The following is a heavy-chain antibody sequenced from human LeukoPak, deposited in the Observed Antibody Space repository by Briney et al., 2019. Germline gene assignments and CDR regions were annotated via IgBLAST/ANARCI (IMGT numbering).Heavy chain of an antibody. CDR2: TSGSGGRT. J-gene: IGHJ2*01. Sequence: GASLRLSCVASGFTFSSYAINWVRQAPGKGLEWVSGTSGSGGRTYYADSVKGRFTISRENSKNTLYLQMNSLRAEDTAVYYCAKDRTVGASYWYFDLWGRGTLVTVSS. CDR3: AKDRTVGASYWYFDL. V-gene: IGHV3-23*01. D-gene: IGHD1-26*01. CDR1: GFTFSSYA.